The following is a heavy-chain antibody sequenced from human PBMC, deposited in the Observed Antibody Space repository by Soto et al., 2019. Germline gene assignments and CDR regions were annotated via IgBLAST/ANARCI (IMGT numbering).Heavy chain of an antibody. D-gene: IGHD3-10*02. Sequence: PGWSLRLSCVCSVFIFSNNGMQWVRQTPGKGLEWVAFMSYDGSDTFYADSVKGRFTISRDNSKNTLFLHMSNLRAEDTAMYYCTIVRVADSALDHWGQGTLVTVSS. CDR3: TIVRVADSALDH. CDR2: MSYDGSDT. J-gene: IGHJ4*02. CDR1: VFIFSNNG. V-gene: IGHV3-30*03.